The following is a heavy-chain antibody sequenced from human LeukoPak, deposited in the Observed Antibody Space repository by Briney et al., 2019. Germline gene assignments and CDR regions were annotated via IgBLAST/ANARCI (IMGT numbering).Heavy chain of an antibody. D-gene: IGHD3-22*01. CDR3: ARAHYYDSSGYWWFDP. Sequence: SQTLSLTCTVSGGSISSAGYYWSWIRQPPGKGLEWIGYIYYSGSTYYNPSLKSRVTISVDTSKNQFSLKLSSVTAADTAVYYCARAHYYDSSGYWWFDPWGQGTLVTVSS. CDR2: IYYSGST. V-gene: IGHV4-30-4*08. J-gene: IGHJ5*02. CDR1: GGSISSAGYY.